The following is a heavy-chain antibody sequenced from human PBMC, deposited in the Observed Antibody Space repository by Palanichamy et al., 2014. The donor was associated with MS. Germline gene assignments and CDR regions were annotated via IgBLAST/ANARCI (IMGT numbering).Heavy chain of an antibody. CDR2: INPDDSDT. CDR1: GYSFTSYW. CDR3: ARLLRYFDWKKNGMAV. Sequence: EVQLVQSGGEVKSRGESLKISCKGSGYSFTSYWIAWVRQXPGKGLEWMGIINPDDSDTRYSPSFQGQVSISVDKSISTAYLQWSSLKASDTAMYYCARLLRYFDWKKNGMAVWGQGTTVTVSS. D-gene: IGHD3-9*01. J-gene: IGHJ6*02. V-gene: IGHV5-51*03.